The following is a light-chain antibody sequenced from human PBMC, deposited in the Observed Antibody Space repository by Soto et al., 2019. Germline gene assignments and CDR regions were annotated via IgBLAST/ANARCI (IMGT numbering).Light chain of an antibody. V-gene: IGKV1-5*03. CDR1: QTIYSW. J-gene: IGKJ1*01. CDR2: KAS. CDR3: QQYHSSPPWT. Sequence: DIQMTQSPSTLSASVGDRVTLTCRASQTIYSWLAWYQQKPGKAPNLLIYKASTLESGVPSRFSGSGSRTEFTLTISSLQPDDFATYYGQQYHSSPPWTFGQGTKVEIK.